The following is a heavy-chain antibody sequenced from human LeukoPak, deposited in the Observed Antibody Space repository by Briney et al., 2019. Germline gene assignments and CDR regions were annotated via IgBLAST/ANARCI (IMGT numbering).Heavy chain of an antibody. D-gene: IGHD4-23*01. V-gene: IGHV1-8*01. CDR1: GYTFTSYD. CDR3: ARGPQVGGGKMISWFDP. CDR2: MNPNSGNT. J-gene: IGHJ5*02. Sequence: GASVKVSCKASGYTFTSYDINWVRQATGQGLEWMGWMNPNSGNTGYAQKFQGRVTMTRNTSISTAYMELSSLRSEDTAVYYCARGPQVGGGKMISWFDPWGQGTLVTVSS.